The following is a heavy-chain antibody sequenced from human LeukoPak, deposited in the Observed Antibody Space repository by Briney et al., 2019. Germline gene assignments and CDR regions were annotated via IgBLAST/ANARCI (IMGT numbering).Heavy chain of an antibody. CDR3: AREPTVAGGDYYYYYGMDV. V-gene: IGHV3-21*01. J-gene: IGHJ6*02. CDR1: GFTFSSYS. D-gene: IGHD6-13*01. Sequence: GSLRLSCAASGFTFSSYSMNWVRQAPGKGLEWVSSISSSSSYIYYADSVKGRFTISRDNAKNSLYLQMNSLRAEDTAVYYCAREPTVAGGDYYYYYGMDVWGQGTTVTVSS. CDR2: ISSSSSYI.